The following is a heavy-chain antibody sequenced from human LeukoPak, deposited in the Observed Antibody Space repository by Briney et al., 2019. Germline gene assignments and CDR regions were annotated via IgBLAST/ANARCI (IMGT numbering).Heavy chain of an antibody. CDR3: ARGSGYYDSSGYYYYYGMDV. D-gene: IGHD3-22*01. J-gene: IGHJ6*02. V-gene: IGHV3-53*01. CDR2: IYSGGST. Sequence: GGSLRLSCAASGFTVSSNYMSWVRQAPGKGLEWVSVIYSGGSTYCADSVKGRFTISRDNSKNTLYLQMNSLRAEDTAVYYCARGSGYYDSSGYYYYYGMDVWGQGTTVTVSS. CDR1: GFTVSSNY.